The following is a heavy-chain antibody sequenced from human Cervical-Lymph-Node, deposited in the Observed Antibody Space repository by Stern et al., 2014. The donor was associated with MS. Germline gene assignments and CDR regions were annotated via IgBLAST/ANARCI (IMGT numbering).Heavy chain of an antibody. CDR1: SGSFSGYC. CDR2: FNHIGGT. D-gene: IGHD2-2*01. Sequence: QVQLQQWGAGLLQPSETLSLTCAVYSGSFSGYCWSWIRQPPGKGLEWIGEFNHIGGTSYTPSLKCRVTISVDPSKNQFSLKLSSVTAADTAVYFCARSNKYQLRTWGYWGQGTLVTVSS. CDR3: ARSNKYQLRTWGY. V-gene: IGHV4-34*01. J-gene: IGHJ4*02.